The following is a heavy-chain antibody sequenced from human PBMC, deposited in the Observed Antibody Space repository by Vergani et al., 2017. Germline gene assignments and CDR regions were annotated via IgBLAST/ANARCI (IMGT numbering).Heavy chain of an antibody. J-gene: IGHJ1*01. D-gene: IGHD4-23*01. Sequence: QVTLRESGPALVKPTQTLTLTCTFSGFSLSTSGMCVSWIRQPPGKALEWLARIDWDDDKYYSTSLKTRLTISKDTYKNQVVLTMTNMDPVDTATYYCARSHYGGNSFQHWGQGTLVTVSS. CDR3: ARSHYGGNSFQH. CDR1: GFSLSTSGMC. CDR2: IDWDDDK. V-gene: IGHV2-70*15.